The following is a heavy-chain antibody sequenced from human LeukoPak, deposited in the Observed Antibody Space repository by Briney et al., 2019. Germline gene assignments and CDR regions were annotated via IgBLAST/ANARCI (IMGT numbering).Heavy chain of an antibody. J-gene: IGHJ4*02. CDR1: GFTFSSYA. D-gene: IGHD3-22*01. V-gene: IGHV3-30*04. CDR2: ISYDGSNK. CDR3: TKGSYYDSSGSFYFDY. Sequence: GGSLRLSCAASGFTFSSYAMHWVRQAPGKGLEWVAVISYDGSNKYYADSVKGRFTISRDNSKNTLYVQVNSLGTEDTAAYYCTKGSYYDSSGSFYFDYWGQGTLVTVSS.